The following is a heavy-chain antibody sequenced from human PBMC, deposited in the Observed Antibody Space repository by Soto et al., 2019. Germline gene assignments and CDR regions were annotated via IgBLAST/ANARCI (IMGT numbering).Heavy chain of an antibody. D-gene: IGHD3-10*01. CDR2: IYYSGST. CDR1: GGSVIRGDYF. CDR3: ARSPNYYYYGFDV. J-gene: IGHJ6*02. V-gene: IGHV4-61*08. Sequence: SETLSLTCAVSGGSVIRGDYFWIWLRQSPGKRLEWIAYIYYSGSTNYNPSLKSRATISVDTSKSQVSLTLTSMTAADAALYYCARSPNYYYYGFDVWGQGTAVTVSS.